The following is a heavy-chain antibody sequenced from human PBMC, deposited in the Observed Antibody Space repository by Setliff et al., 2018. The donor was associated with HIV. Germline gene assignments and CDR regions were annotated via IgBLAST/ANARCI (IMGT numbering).Heavy chain of an antibody. V-gene: IGHV4-39*01. CDR1: GGSISPTNYC. CDR3: ARGVLITKRVTQTGGYYYYTDV. D-gene: IGHD2-21*02. CDR2: VCYSGGT. J-gene: IGHJ6*03. Sequence: KPSETLSLTCIVSGGSISPTNYCWGRIRQTPGQGLEWIGTVCYSGGTYYNPSLMGRVTISIDTSKNQFSLNLSSVTAADTAVYYCARGVLITKRVTQTGGYYYYTDVWGKGTTVTVSS.